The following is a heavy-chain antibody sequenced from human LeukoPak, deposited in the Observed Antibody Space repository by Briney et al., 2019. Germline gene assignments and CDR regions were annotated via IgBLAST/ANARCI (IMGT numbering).Heavy chain of an antibody. CDR2: IYPGDSDT. V-gene: IGHV5-51*01. CDR3: ARLLSESSGWVPGIDY. Sequence: GESLKISWKGSGYSFPSYWIGWVRQMPGKGLEWMGIIYPGDSDTRYSPSFQGQVTISADKSISTAYLQWSSLKASDTAMYYCARLLSESSGWVPGIDYWGQGTLVTVSS. D-gene: IGHD6-19*01. CDR1: GYSFPSYW. J-gene: IGHJ4*02.